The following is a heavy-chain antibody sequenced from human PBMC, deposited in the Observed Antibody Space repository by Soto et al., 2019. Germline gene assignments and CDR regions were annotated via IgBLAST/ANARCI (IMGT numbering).Heavy chain of an antibody. D-gene: IGHD2-2*01. J-gene: IGHJ6*03. CDR3: ASPPPVVPAAHHYYYYYMDV. CDR2: IIPILGIA. CDR1: GGTFSSYT. Sequence: QVQLVQSGAEVKKPGSSVKVSCKASGGTFSSYTISWVRQAPGQGLEWMGRIIPILGIANYAQKFKGIVTITADKSTSTAYMELSSLRSEDTAVYYCASPPPVVPAAHHYYYYYMDVWGKGTTVTVSS. V-gene: IGHV1-69*02.